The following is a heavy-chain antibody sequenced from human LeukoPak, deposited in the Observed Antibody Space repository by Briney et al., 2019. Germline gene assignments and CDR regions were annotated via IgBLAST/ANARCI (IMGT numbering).Heavy chain of an antibody. Sequence: GRSLRLSCAASGFTFSSYGMHWVRRAPGKGLEWVAVIWYDGSNKYYADSVKGRFTVSRDNSKNTLYLQMNSLRAEDTAVYYCARVASNYYDYVWGSYSPDFDYWGQGTLVTVSS. CDR2: IWYDGSNK. D-gene: IGHD3-16*01. J-gene: IGHJ4*02. CDR1: GFTFSSYG. V-gene: IGHV3-33*01. CDR3: ARVASNYYDYVWGSYSPDFDY.